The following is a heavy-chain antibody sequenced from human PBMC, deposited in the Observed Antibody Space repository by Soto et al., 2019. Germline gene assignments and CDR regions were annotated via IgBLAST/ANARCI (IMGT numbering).Heavy chain of an antibody. V-gene: IGHV4-4*07. CDR1: GGSITSFY. CDR3: ALHGVSNDY. D-gene: IGHD6-13*01. J-gene: IGHJ4*02. Sequence: QVQLQESGPGLVKSSETLSLTCTVSGGSITSFYWAWIRQPAGKGLGWIGRIYTTGDTKYNPSLQSRVTMSVDTSKNQYSLRLNSVTAADPAVYYCALHGVSNDYWGPGILCTVSS. CDR2: IYTTGDT.